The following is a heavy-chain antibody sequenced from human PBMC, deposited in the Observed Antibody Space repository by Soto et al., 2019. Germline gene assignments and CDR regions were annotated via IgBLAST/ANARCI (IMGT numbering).Heavy chain of an antibody. D-gene: IGHD2-21*01. V-gene: IGHV4-31*03. J-gene: IGHJ4*02. CDR1: GGSISSSAYY. Sequence: QVQLQESGPGLVKPSQTLSLTCTVSGGSISSSAYYWSWIRQHPGKGLEWIGYISHSGSTYYNPSLQSRVIISVGTSKNQFSLRLAPGNAAGTAVDFCARDYPYCSNLFCCWGQGALVTVSS. CDR2: ISHSGST. CDR3: ARDYPYCSNLFCC.